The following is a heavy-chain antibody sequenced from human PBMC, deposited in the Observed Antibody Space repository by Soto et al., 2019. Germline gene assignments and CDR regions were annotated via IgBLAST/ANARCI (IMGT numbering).Heavy chain of an antibody. Sequence: SEPLSVTWTVSDGSISGVGYYWSWIRKHPGKGLEWIGYIYYSGITYYNPSLKSRVTISVDTSKNQFSLKLSSVTAADTAVYYCESPKRESDTWSDPWGNRTPVPVSS. CDR3: ESPKRESDTWSDP. J-gene: IGHJ5*02. V-gene: IGHV4-31*02. CDR2: IYYSGIT. CDR1: DGSISGVGYY.